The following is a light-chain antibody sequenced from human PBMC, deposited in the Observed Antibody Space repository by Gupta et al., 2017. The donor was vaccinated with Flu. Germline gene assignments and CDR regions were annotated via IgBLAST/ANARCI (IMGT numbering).Light chain of an antibody. CDR3: QQPSNWPPWT. Sequence: EIVLTQSPATLSLSPGERATLSCRASQSVSSYLAWYQQKPGQAPRLLIYDASNRDTGIPARFSGSGCGKDLTLTISSREPEDFAVYYCQQPSNWPPWTFGQGTKVEIK. CDR1: QSVSSY. CDR2: DAS. J-gene: IGKJ1*01. V-gene: IGKV3-11*01.